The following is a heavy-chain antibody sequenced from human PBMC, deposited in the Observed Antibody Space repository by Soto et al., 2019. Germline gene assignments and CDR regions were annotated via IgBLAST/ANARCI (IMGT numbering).Heavy chain of an antibody. CDR2: IYHSGST. CDR3: ASSNAGGHIAAAFQ. D-gene: IGHD6-13*01. V-gene: IGHV4-30-2*01. Sequence: QLQLQESGSGLVKPSQTLSLTCAVSGGSISSGGYSWSWIRQPPGKGLEWIGYIYHSGSTYYNPSLKSRVTISVHMSKNQFSLKLSSVTAADTAVYYCASSNAGGHIAAAFQWRQATLITVSS. CDR1: GGSISSGGYS. J-gene: IGHJ4*02.